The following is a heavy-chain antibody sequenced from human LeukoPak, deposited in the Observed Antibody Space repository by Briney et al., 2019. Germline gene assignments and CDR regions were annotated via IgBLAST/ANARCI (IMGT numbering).Heavy chain of an antibody. J-gene: IGHJ5*02. D-gene: IGHD2-15*01. V-gene: IGHV1-24*01. Sequence: ASVKVSCKVSGYTLTELSMHWVRQAPGKGLEWMGGFDPEDGETIYAQKFQGRVTMTEDTSTDTAYMELSSLRSEDTAVYYCAREALHCSGGSCYSVEDWFDPWGQGTLVTVSS. CDR3: AREALHCSGGSCYSVEDWFDP. CDR2: FDPEDGET. CDR1: GYTLTELS.